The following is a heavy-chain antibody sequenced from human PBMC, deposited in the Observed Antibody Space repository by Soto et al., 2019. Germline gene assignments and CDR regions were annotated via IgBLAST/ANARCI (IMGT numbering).Heavy chain of an antibody. Sequence: QVQLVQSGAEVKKPGSSVKVSCKASGGTFSSYASSWVRQAPGQGLEWMGGIIPIFGTANYAQKIQGRVTITADKSTSTAYMELSSVRSEDTAVYYCARPSPLWNLQYYYEGMDVWGQGTPVTVSS. V-gene: IGHV1-69*06. CDR3: ARPSPLWNLQYYYEGMDV. J-gene: IGHJ6*02. D-gene: IGHD1-1*01. CDR1: GGTFSSYA. CDR2: IIPIFGTA.